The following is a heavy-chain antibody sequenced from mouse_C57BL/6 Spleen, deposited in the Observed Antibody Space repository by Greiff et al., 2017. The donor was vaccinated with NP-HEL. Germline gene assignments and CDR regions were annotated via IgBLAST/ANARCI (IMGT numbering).Heavy chain of an antibody. J-gene: IGHJ4*01. CDR1: GYAFSSSW. V-gene: IGHV1-82*01. Sequence: QVQLQQSGPELVKPGASVKISCKASGYAFSSSWMNWVKQRPGKGLEWIGRIYPGDGDTNYNGKFKGKATLTADKSSSTAYMQLSSLTSEDSAVYFCARSAYGNYGWDYWGQGTSVTVSS. D-gene: IGHD2-10*02. CDR2: IYPGDGDT. CDR3: ARSAYGNYGWDY.